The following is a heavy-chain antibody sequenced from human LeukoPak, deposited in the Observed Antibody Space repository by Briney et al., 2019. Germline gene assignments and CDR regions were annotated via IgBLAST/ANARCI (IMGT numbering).Heavy chain of an antibody. D-gene: IGHD5-24*01. V-gene: IGHV4-30-2*01. CDR3: AREGDGYNIDY. J-gene: IGHJ4*02. Sequence: SETLSLTCTVSGGSISSGGYYWSWIRQPPGKGLEWIGYIYHSGSTYYNPSLKSRVTISVDRSKNQFSLKLSSVTAADTAVYYCAREGDGYNIDYWGQGTLVTVSS. CDR2: IYHSGST. CDR1: GGSISSGGYY.